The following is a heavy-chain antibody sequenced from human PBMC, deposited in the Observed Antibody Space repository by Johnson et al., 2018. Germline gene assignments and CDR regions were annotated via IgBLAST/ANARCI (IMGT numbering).Heavy chain of an antibody. CDR1: GFTFSSYA. D-gene: IGHD3-16*01. CDR3: GKGRFGPGGNYYYMDV. V-gene: IGHV3-23*01. Sequence: EVQLLESGGGLVQPGGSLRLSCAASGFTFSSYAMTWVRQAPGKGLEWVSAISGSGGDTYYADSVKGRFTISRENSKNTRFLQMKSLSAEDTAVYYCGKGRFGPGGNYYYMDVGCKGTTVTVSS. CDR2: ISGSGGDT. J-gene: IGHJ6*03.